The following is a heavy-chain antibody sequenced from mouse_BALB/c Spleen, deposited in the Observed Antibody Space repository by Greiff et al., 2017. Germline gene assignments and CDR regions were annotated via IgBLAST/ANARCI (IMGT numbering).Heavy chain of an antibody. CDR3: ARGLGYRYFDY. J-gene: IGHJ2*01. CDR1: GYSFTGYY. D-gene: IGHD2-2*01. CDR2: INPYNGAT. Sequence: EVKLMESGPELVKPGASVKISCKASGYSFTGYYMHWVKQSHVKSLEWIGRINPYNGATSYNQNFKDKASLTVDKSSSTAYMELHSLTSEDSAVYYCARGLGYRYFDYWGQGTTLTVSS. V-gene: IGHV1-31*01.